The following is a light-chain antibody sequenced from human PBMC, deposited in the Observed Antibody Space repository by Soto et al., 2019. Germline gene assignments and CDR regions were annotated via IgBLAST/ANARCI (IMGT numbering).Light chain of an antibody. CDR2: EVS. J-gene: IGLJ1*01. Sequence: HSVLTQPPSLSVAPGQSVTISCPGTSTDFVGYNRVSWYQQPPGTAPKLMIYEVSKRPSGVPDRFSGSKSGNTASLTISGLQAADEADYYCCSYTDSGTFYLFGTGNKGTVL. V-gene: IGLV2-18*02. CDR3: CSYTDSGTFYL. CDR1: STDFVGYNR.